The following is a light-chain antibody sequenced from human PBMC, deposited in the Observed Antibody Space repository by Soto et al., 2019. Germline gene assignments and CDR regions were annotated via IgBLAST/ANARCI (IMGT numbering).Light chain of an antibody. CDR2: GAS. CDR3: QKYGNPPPNA. V-gene: IGKV3-20*01. Sequence: EIVLTQSPGILSLSPGERATLSCRASQSVSSSYLAWYQQKPGQAPRVLIHGASSRATGIPDRFSGSGSGTDFTLTISRMEPEDCAVYFCQKYGNPPPNAFGQGTKVEIK. CDR1: QSVSSSY. J-gene: IGKJ2*01.